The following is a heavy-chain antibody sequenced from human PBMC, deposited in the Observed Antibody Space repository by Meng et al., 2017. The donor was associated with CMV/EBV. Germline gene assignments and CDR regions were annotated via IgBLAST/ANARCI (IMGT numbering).Heavy chain of an antibody. CDR3: VRSSGWSLFDY. D-gene: IGHD6-19*01. CDR2: VNSNNDAT. V-gene: IGHV1-2*02. CDR1: GFTFSDYY. J-gene: IGHJ4*02. Sequence: QGTMVQCGGEMKKPGASVKVSCTTSGFTFSDYYIHWVRQAPGQGLEWMGWVNSNNDATNYARKFQGRVAMTRDTSISTAHMELSRLMSDDTAVYYCVRSSGWSLFDYWGRGTLVTVSS.